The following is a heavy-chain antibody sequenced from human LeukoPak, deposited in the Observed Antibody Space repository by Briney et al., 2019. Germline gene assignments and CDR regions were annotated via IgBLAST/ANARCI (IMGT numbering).Heavy chain of an antibody. CDR3: AAGYSSSSGSNGY. CDR2: ISSSSYI. Sequence: GSLRLSCAASGFTFSSYSMNWVRQAPGKGLEWVSSISSSSYIYYADSVKGRFTISRDNAKNSLYLQMNSLRAEDTAVYYCAAGYSSSSGSNGYWGQGTLVTVSS. CDR1: GFTFSSYS. J-gene: IGHJ4*02. V-gene: IGHV3-21*01. D-gene: IGHD6-6*01.